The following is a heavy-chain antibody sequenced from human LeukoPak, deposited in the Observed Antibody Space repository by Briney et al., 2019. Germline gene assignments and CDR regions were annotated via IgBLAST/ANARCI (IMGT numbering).Heavy chain of an antibody. D-gene: IGHD3-10*01. CDR3: ATHYGSESYYIPDY. CDR2: ISAYNGNT. V-gene: IGHV1-18*01. Sequence: ASVKVSCKASGYTFTSYGISWVRQAPGQGLEWMGWISAYNGNTNYAQKLQGRVTMTTDTSTSTAYMELRSLRSDDTAVYYCATHYGSESYYIPDYWGQGTLVTVSS. J-gene: IGHJ4*02. CDR1: GYTFTSYG.